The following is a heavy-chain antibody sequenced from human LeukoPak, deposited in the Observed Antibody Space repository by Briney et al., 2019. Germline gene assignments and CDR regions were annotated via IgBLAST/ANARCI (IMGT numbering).Heavy chain of an antibody. CDR2: IKQDESEK. J-gene: IGHJ4*02. CDR3: ARGRYCSDDVCYFDY. D-gene: IGHD2-8*01. Sequence: PGGSLRLSCAASGFTFSDYYMSWVRQAPGKGLEWVANIKQDESEKYYVDSVKGRFTISRDNAKNSLYLQMNSLRAEDTAVYYCARGRYCSDDVCYFDYWGQGTLVTVSS. CDR1: GFTFSDYY. V-gene: IGHV3-7*03.